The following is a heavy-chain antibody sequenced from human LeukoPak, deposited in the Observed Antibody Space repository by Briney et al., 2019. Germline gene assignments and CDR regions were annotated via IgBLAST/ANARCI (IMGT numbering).Heavy chain of an antibody. J-gene: IGHJ1*01. CDR1: GDSISSSSYY. CDR2: IYCRGST. V-gene: IGHV4-39*01. Sequence: SETLSLTCTISGDSISSSSYYWGWIRQPPGKGLEWIGDIYCRGSTYYSPSLKSRVSISIETSNNQFSLTLNSVTAADTALYFCARRRYYDSTGYLDWGQGTLVTVSS. D-gene: IGHD3-22*01. CDR3: ARRRYYDSTGYLD.